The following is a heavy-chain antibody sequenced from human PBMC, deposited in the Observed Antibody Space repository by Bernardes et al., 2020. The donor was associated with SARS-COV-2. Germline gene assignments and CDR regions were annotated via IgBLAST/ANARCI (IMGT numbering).Heavy chain of an antibody. CDR3: ARDRVAGWNLVIRPVSNGGTFDY. V-gene: IGHV3-21*06. J-gene: IGHJ4*02. D-gene: IGHD3-22*01. Sequence: GGSLRLSCAASGFTFSNYAMNWVRQAPGKGLAWVAFMSTSDGYISYADSVRGRFTISRDNTENSLFLQMNSLRAEDTAVYYCARDRVAGWNLVIRPVSNGGTFDYWGQGVLVTVSS. CDR1: GFTFSNYA. CDR2: MSTSDGYI.